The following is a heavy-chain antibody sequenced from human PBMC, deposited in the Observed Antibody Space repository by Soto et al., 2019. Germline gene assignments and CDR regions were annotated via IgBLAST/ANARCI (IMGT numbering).Heavy chain of an antibody. CDR2: IDWDDDK. V-gene: IGHV2-70*11. D-gene: IGHD2-2*01. Sequence: SGPTLVNPTQTLTLTCTFSGFSLSTSGMCVSWIRQPPGKALEWLARIDWDDDKYYSTSLKTRLTISKDTSKNQVVLTMTNMDPVDTATYYCARTNPGCSSTSCYVRYWGQGTLVTVSS. CDR3: ARTNPGCSSTSCYVRY. J-gene: IGHJ4*02. CDR1: GFSLSTSGMC.